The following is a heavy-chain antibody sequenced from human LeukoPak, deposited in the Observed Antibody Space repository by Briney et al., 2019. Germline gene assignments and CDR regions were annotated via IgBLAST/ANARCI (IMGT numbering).Heavy chain of an antibody. D-gene: IGHD2-15*01. J-gene: IGHJ5*02. Sequence: GASVKVSCKAAGYSFTSYAISWVRQAPGQGLEWMGWSSAYNGNTNYAQKLQGRVTMTTDTSTSTACMELRSLRSDDTAVYYCARCSGGSCYSPGWFDPWGQGTLVTVSS. V-gene: IGHV1-18*01. CDR2: SSAYNGNT. CDR1: GYSFTSYA. CDR3: ARCSGGSCYSPGWFDP.